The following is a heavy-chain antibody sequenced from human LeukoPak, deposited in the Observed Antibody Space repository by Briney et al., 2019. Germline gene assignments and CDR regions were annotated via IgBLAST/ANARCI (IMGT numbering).Heavy chain of an antibody. D-gene: IGHD4-23*01. CDR1: GGSISSYY. CDR2: IYYSGST. Sequence: SETLSLTCTVSGGSISSYYWSWIRQPPGKGLEWIGYIYYSGSTNYSPSLKSRVTISVDTSKNQFSLKLSSVAAADTAVYYCARSQRWFDYWGQGTLVTVSS. J-gene: IGHJ4*02. V-gene: IGHV4-59*01. CDR3: ARSQRWFDY.